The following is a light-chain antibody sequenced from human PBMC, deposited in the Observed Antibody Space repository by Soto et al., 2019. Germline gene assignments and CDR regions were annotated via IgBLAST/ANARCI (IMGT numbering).Light chain of an antibody. CDR2: AAS. CDR3: QQSHTFPIT. CDR1: RVISSW. Sequence: DIQMTQSPPSVSASVGDSVTITCRASRVISSWLAWYQQKPGKAPNLLIYAASNLQSGVPSRFSASGSGTDFTLTINNLQPEDFATYYCQQSHTFPITFGQGTRLEIK. V-gene: IGKV1-12*01. J-gene: IGKJ5*01.